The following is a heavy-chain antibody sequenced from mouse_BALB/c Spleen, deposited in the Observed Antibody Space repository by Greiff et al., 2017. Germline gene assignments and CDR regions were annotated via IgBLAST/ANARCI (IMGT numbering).Heavy chain of an antibody. V-gene: IGHV5-17*02. D-gene: IGHD1-1*01. CDR3: AREYYGSSGA. CDR2: ISSGSSTI. J-gene: IGHJ3*01. Sequence: EVKLVESGGGLVQPGGSRKLSCAASGFTFSSFGMHWVRQAPEKGLEWVAYISSGSSTIYYADTVKGRFTISRDNPKNTLFLQMTSLRSEDTAMYYCAREYYGSSGAWGQGTLVTVSA. CDR1: GFTFSSFG.